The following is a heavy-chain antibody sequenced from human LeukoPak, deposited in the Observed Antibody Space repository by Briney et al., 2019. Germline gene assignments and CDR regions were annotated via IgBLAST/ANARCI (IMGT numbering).Heavy chain of an antibody. V-gene: IGHV1-18*01. Sequence: ASVKVSCKASGYTFTRYGVSWVRQAPGQGLECMGWISAYNGHTNYAQKFQGRVTMTTDTSTSTASMELRSLRSDDTAVYYCARDRGDILSVLYMGVWGKGTTVTVSS. D-gene: IGHD3-9*01. CDR3: ARDRGDILSVLYMGV. J-gene: IGHJ6*03. CDR1: GYTFTRYG. CDR2: ISAYNGHT.